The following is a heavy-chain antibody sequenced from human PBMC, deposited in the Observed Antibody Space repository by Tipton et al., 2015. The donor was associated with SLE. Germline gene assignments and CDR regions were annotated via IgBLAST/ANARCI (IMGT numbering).Heavy chain of an antibody. CDR1: GGSISSYY. Sequence: TLSLTCTVSGGSISSYYWSWIRQPPGKGLEWIGYIYYSGSTNYNPSLKSRFTISVDTSKNQFSLKLSSVTAADAAVYYCAGDVVVPAAIPSAFDIWGQGTMVTVSS. CDR2: IYYSGST. V-gene: IGHV4-59*08. J-gene: IGHJ3*02. D-gene: IGHD2-2*02. CDR3: AGDVVVPAAIPSAFDI.